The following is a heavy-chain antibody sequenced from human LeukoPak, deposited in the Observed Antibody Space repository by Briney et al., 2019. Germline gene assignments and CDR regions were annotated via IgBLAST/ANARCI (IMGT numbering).Heavy chain of an antibody. J-gene: IGHJ3*02. CDR3: ARCSGGDAFDI. CDR1: GFTVSSNY. CDR2: IYSGGST. D-gene: IGHD3-10*02. V-gene: IGHV3-53*01. Sequence: GGSLRLSCAASGFTVSSNYMSWVRQAPGKGLEWVSVIYSGGSTYYADSVKGRFTISRDNSKNTLYLQMNSLRAEDTAVYYCARCSGGDAFDIWGQGTMVTVSS.